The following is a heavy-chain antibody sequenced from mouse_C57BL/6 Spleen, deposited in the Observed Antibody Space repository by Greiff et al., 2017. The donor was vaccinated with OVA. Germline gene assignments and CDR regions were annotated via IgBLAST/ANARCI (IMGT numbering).Heavy chain of an antibody. V-gene: IGHV1-63*01. CDR2: IYPGGGDT. J-gene: IGHJ1*03. CDR1: GYTFTNYW. Sequence: VKLQESGAELVRPGTSVKMSCKASGYTFTNYWIGWAKQRPGPGLEWIGDIYPGGGDTNYNEKFKGKATLTADKTSSTANMQVSSLTSEDSAISYGARGGEYGSSDGYFDVWGTGTTVTVSS. CDR3: ARGGEYGSSDGYFDV. D-gene: IGHD1-1*01.